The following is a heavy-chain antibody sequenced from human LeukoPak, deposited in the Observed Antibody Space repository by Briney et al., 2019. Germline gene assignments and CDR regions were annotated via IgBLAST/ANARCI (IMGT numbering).Heavy chain of an antibody. CDR1: GGTFSSYA. CDR3: ASLDTGSVWD. D-gene: IGHD2-8*02. J-gene: IGHJ4*02. CDR2: IIPIFGTA. Sequence: GASVKVSCKASGGTFSSYAISWVRQAPGQGLGWMGRIIPIFGTANYAQKFQGRVTITADESTSTAYMELSSLRSEDTAVYYCASLDTGSVWDWGQGTLVTVSS. V-gene: IGHV1-69*15.